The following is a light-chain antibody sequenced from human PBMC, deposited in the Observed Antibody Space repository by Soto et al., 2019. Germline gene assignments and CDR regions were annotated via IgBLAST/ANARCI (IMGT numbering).Light chain of an antibody. J-gene: IGKJ1*01. CDR3: QQYGSSGT. CDR1: QSVRSN. CDR2: DAS. Sequence: EIVMTQSPATLSVSPGERATLSCRASQSVRSNLAWYQQKPGQAPRLLIYDASTRATGIPARFSGSGSGTEFTLTISSLQSEDFAVYYCQQYGSSGTCGQGTKGDIK. V-gene: IGKV3-15*01.